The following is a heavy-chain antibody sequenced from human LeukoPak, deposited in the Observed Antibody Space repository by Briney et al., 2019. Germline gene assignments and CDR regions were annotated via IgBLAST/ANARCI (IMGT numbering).Heavy chain of an antibody. D-gene: IGHD2-2*02. CDR3: AKGGGPAAIGYYYNLDV. J-gene: IGHJ6*02. V-gene: IGHV3-23*01. CDR2: ISGSGGGT. CDR1: GFTFSSYA. Sequence: GGSLGLSCAASGFTFSSYAMSWVRQAPGKGLEWVSGISGSGGGTNCADSVKGRFTISRDNSKNTLYLQMNSLRVEDTAVYYCAKGGGPAAIGYYYNLDVWGQGTTVTVSS.